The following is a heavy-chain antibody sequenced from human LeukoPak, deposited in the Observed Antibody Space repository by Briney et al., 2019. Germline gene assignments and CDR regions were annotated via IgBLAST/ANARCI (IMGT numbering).Heavy chain of an antibody. J-gene: IGHJ4*02. V-gene: IGHV4-4*07. CDR1: GASINAFH. CDR3: ARKDGDY. Sequence: KPSETLSLTCTVSGASINAFHWTWFRQPAGKGLEWIGLIYSSGSSLLNPSLKSRVAMSVDLTKNQLSLKLTSVTAADTAMYYCARKDGDYWGRGTLVAVS. CDR2: IYSSGSS.